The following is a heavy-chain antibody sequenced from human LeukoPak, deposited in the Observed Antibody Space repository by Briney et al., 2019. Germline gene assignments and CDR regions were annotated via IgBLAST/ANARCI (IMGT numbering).Heavy chain of an antibody. CDR1: GFTFDDYD. CDR3: AELGITMIGGV. V-gene: IGHV3-20*04. J-gene: IGHJ6*04. D-gene: IGHD3-10*02. CDR2: ISWNGRNT. Sequence: GGSLRLSCAASGFTFDDYDLNWVRQAPGKGLGWVSGISWNGRNTAYAESLKGRFTISRDNAKNSLYLQMNSLRAEDTAVYYCAELGITMIGGVWGKGTTVTISS.